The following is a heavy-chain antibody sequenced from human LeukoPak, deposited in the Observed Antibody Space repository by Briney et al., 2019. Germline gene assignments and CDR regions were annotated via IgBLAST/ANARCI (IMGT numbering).Heavy chain of an antibody. Sequence: SETLSLTCTVSGGSISSHYWSWIRQPPGKGLEWIGYIYYSGSTNYNPSLKSRVTISIDTSKNQFSLKLSSVIAADTAVYYCARLRRPGIFDYWGQGTLVTVSS. CDR1: GGSISSHY. D-gene: IGHD3-10*01. J-gene: IGHJ4*02. CDR3: ARLRRPGIFDY. V-gene: IGHV4-59*08. CDR2: IYYSGST.